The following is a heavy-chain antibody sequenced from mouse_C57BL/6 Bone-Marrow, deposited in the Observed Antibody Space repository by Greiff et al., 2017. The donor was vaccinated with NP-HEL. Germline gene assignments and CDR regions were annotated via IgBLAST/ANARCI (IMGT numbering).Heavy chain of an antibody. CDR3: ARGDYGSSNWYLDV. J-gene: IGHJ1*03. Sequence: QVQLQQSGAELARPGASVKLSCKASGYTFTSYGISWVKQRTGQGLEWIGEFYPRSGNTYYNEKFKGKATLTADKSSSTAYMELRSLTSEDSAVYFGARGDYGSSNWYLDVWGTGTTVTVAS. CDR2: FYPRSGNT. V-gene: IGHV1-81*01. CDR1: GYTFTSYG. D-gene: IGHD1-1*01.